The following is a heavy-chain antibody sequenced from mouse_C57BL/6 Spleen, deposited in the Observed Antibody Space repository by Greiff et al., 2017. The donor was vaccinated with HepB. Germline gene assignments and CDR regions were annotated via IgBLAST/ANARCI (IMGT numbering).Heavy chain of an antibody. CDR2: IYPRSGNT. V-gene: IGHV1-81*01. CDR1: GYTFTSYG. Sequence: VKLMESGAELARPGASVKLSCKASGYTFTSYGISWVKQRTGQGLEWIGEIYPRSGNTYYNEKFKGKATLTADKSSSTAYMELRSLTSEDSAVYFCASYYSKPTYFDYWGQGTTLTVSS. J-gene: IGHJ2*01. CDR3: ASYYSKPTYFDY. D-gene: IGHD2-5*01.